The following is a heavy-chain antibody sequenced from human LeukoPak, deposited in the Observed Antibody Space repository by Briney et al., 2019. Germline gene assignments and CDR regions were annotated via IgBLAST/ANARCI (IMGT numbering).Heavy chain of an antibody. Sequence: PGGSLRLSCAASGFTFSSYAMPWVRQAPGKGLEWVAVISYDGSNKCYADSVKGRFTISRDNSKNTLYLQMNSLRAEDTAVYYCAREPEDDYLNSVWGQGTLVTVSS. CDR3: AREPEDDYLNSV. D-gene: IGHD4-11*01. CDR2: ISYDGSNK. V-gene: IGHV3-30-3*01. CDR1: GFTFSSYA. J-gene: IGHJ4*02.